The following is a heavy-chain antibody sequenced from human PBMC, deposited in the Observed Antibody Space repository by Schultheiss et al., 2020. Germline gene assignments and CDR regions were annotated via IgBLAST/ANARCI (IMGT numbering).Heavy chain of an antibody. CDR2: ISGSGGST. D-gene: IGHD3-22*01. V-gene: IGHV3-23*01. CDR3: ASQSPPMIVGFDY. Sequence: GGSLRLSCAASGFTFSSYGMHWVRQAPGKGLEWVSAISGSGGSTYYADSVKGRFTISRDNSKNTLYLQMNSLRAEDTAVYYCASQSPPMIVGFDYWGQGTLVTVSS. CDR1: GFTFSSYG. J-gene: IGHJ4*02.